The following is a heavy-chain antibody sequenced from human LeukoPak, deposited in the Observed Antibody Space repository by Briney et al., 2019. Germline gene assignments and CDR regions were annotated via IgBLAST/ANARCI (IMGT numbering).Heavy chain of an antibody. CDR3: ARVTQHILTGYYPYNWFDP. Sequence: GASVKVSCKASGYTFTSYYMHWVRQAPGQGLEWMGWINPNSGGTNYAQKFQGRVTMTRDTSISTAYMELSRLRSDDTAVYYCARVTQHILTGYYPYNWFDPWGQGTLVTVSS. CDR1: GYTFTSYY. D-gene: IGHD3-9*01. J-gene: IGHJ5*02. CDR2: INPNSGGT. V-gene: IGHV1-2*02.